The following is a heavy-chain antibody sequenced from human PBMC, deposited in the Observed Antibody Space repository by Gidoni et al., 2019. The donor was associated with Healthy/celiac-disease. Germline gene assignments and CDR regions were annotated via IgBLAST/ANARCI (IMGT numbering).Heavy chain of an antibody. CDR2: IWYDGSNK. Sequence: QVQLVASGGGVVQPGRSLRLSCAASGFTFSSYGMHWVRQAPGKGLVGVGVIWYDGSNKYYADAVKGRFTISRDKSKNTLYLQMNSLRAEDTAVYYCARDPTAVAGNPTLTGGYYFDYWGQGTLVTVSS. J-gene: IGHJ4*02. D-gene: IGHD6-19*01. V-gene: IGHV3-33*01. CDR3: ARDPTAVAGNPTLTGGYYFDY. CDR1: GFTFSSYG.